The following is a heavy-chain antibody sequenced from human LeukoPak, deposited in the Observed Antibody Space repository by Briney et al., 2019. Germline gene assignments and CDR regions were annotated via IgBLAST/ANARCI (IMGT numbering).Heavy chain of an antibody. CDR3: ARAPLGAYCSSTSCYAWFDP. D-gene: IGHD2-2*01. V-gene: IGHV1-69*05. CDR2: IIPIFGTA. CDR1: GGTFSSYA. Sequence: ASVKVSCKASGGTFSSYAISWVRQAPGQGLEWVGGIIPIFGTANYAQKFQGRVTITTDESTSTAYMELSSLRSEDTAVYYCARAPLGAYCSSTSCYAWFDPWGQGTLVTVSS. J-gene: IGHJ5*02.